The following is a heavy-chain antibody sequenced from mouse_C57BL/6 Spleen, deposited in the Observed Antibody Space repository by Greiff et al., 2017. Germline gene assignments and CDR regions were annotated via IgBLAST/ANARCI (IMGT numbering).Heavy chain of an antibody. CDR1: GYSITSGYY. Sequence: EVQLQESGPGLVKPSQSLSLTCSVTGYSITSGYYWNWIRQFPGNKLEWMGYISYDGSNNYNPSLKNRISITRDTSKNQFFLKLNSVTTEDTATYYCARIYYDYFDYWGQGTTLTVSS. D-gene: IGHD2-4*01. V-gene: IGHV3-6*01. J-gene: IGHJ2*01. CDR2: ISYDGSN. CDR3: ARIYYDYFDY.